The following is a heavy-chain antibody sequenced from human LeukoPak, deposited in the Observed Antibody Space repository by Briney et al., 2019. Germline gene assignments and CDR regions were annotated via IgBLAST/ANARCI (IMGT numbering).Heavy chain of an antibody. CDR1: GFTFTTYV. D-gene: IGHD4-17*01. J-gene: IGHJ4*02. CDR2: VTSDGMDK. Sequence: GRSLRLSCAASGFTFTTYVMHWVRQPPGKGLEWVTTVTSDGMDKYYADSVKGRFTISRDNSKNTLYLQMSSLGPEATAVYYCAKSDYGDYCFDSWGQGTLVTVSS. V-gene: IGHV3-30*18. CDR3: AKSDYGDYCFDS.